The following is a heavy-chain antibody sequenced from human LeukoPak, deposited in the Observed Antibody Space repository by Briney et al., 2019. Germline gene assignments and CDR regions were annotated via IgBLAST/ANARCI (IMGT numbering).Heavy chain of an antibody. CDR1: GFTFSSYA. CDR2: ISGSGGGT. CDR3: ARGYSYGDYYGMDV. J-gene: IGHJ6*02. V-gene: IGHV3-23*01. Sequence: PGGSLRLSCAASGFTFSSYAMSWVRQAPGKGLEWVSAISGSGGGTYYADSVKGRFTISRDNAKNSLYLQMNSLRTEDTAVYYCARGYSYGDYYGMDVWGQGTTVTVSS. D-gene: IGHD5-18*01.